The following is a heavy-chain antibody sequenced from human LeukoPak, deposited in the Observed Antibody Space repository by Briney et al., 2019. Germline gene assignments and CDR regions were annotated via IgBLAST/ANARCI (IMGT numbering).Heavy chain of an antibody. J-gene: IGHJ3*02. CDR3: ARDRNYCSSDRCYDAFDI. CDR2: IRPDGSEI. Sequence: GGSLRLSCAASGFTFSSYWMSWVRQAPGKGLEWVANIRPDGSEIYYGDSVKGRFTISRDNAKNSLYLQMSNLRADDTSVYYCARDRNYCSSDRCYDAFDIWGQGTMVTVSS. V-gene: IGHV3-7*01. D-gene: IGHD2-15*01. CDR1: GFTFSSYW.